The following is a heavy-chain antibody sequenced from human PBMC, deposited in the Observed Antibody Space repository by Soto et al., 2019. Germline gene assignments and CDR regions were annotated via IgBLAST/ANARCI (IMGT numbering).Heavy chain of an antibody. D-gene: IGHD2-2*01. CDR2: IIPIFGTA. J-gene: IGHJ6*02. V-gene: IGHV1-69*12. CDR1: GGTFSSYA. Sequence: QVQLVQSGAEVKKPGSSVKVSCTASGGTFSSYAISWVRQAPGQGLEWMGGIIPIFGTANYAQKFQGRVTITADESTSTAYMELSSLRSEDTAVYYCARDRVGFCISTSCHYYYYGMDAWGQGTTVTVSS. CDR3: ARDRVGFCISTSCHYYYYGMDA.